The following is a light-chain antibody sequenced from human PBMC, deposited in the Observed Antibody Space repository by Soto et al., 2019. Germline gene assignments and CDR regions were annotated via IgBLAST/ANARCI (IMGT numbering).Light chain of an antibody. Sequence: QAVVTQEPSLTVSPGGTVTLTCGSSTGAVTSGHYPYWFQQKPGQAPRTLIYDTSKKHSWTPARFSGSLLGGKAALTLSGAQPEDEADYYCLLFYSDINFVFGGGTQLTVL. V-gene: IGLV7-46*01. CDR2: DTS. J-gene: IGLJ2*01. CDR3: LLFYSDINFV. CDR1: TGAVTSGHY.